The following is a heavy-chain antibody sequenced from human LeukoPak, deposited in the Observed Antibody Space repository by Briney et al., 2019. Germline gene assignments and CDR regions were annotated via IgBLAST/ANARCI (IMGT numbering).Heavy chain of an antibody. CDR2: MNPNSGNT. V-gene: IGHV1-8*01. D-gene: IGHD5-24*01. CDR1: GYTFTSYD. Sequence: GASVKVSCKASGYTFTSYDINWVRQATGQGLEWMGWMNPNSGNTGYAQKFQGRVTMTRNTSISTAYMELSSLRSEDTAVYYCARGRWLQSWGYYGMAVWGQGTTVTVSS. CDR3: ARGRWLQSWGYYGMAV. J-gene: IGHJ6*02.